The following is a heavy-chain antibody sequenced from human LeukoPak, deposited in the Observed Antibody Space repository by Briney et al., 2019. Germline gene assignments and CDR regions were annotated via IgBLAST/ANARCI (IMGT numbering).Heavy chain of an antibody. Sequence: GESLRLSCEASGLTFSNYAMSWVRQAPGKGAEWVSGISGSGDKRWYRDSMKGRFFISRDNSKNTLFLQTNTLRADDTAVYYCAKSTDRSGSYSTFDYWGLGTLVSVPS. D-gene: IGHD1-26*01. CDR3: AKSTDRSGSYSTFDY. V-gene: IGHV3-23*01. CDR1: GLTFSNYA. CDR2: ISGSGDKR. J-gene: IGHJ4*02.